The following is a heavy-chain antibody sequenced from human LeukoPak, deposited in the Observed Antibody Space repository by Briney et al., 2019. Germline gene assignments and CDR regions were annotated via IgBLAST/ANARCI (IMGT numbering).Heavy chain of an antibody. V-gene: IGHV4-34*01. CDR1: GVPFSNYY. CDR3: TRAVAGHPD. J-gene: IGHJ4*02. D-gene: IGHD6-19*01. Sequence: SETLSLTCAVSGVPFSNYYWSWVRQSPTKGLEWIGEINHSGYTNYNPSLKSRVTISIDTSKNQFSLMVTSVTAADTGVYYCTRAVAGHPDWGQGILVTVSS. CDR2: INHSGYT.